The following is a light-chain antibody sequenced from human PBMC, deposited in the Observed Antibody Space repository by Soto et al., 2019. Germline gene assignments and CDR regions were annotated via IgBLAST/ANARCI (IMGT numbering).Light chain of an antibody. CDR1: QSVSSY. J-gene: IGKJ5*01. Sequence: EIVWTQSPATLSLSPGERAKLSCRASQSVSSYLAWYQQKPGQAPRLLIYDASARASGVSARFSGSGSGTDFNLTISGLQSEDSAVYLCQQYIRRTLSFGQGTRREIK. CDR2: DAS. V-gene: IGKV3-11*01. CDR3: QQYIRRTLS.